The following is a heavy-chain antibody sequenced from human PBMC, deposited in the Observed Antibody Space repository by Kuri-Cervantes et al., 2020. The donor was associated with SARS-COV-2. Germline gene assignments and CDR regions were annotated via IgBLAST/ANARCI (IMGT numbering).Heavy chain of an antibody. J-gene: IGHJ6*02. CDR1: GGSISSGDYY. D-gene: IGHD3-22*01. CDR2: IYYSGST. Sequence: SCTVSGGSISSGDYYWSWIRQPPGKGLEWIGYIYYSGSTYYNPSLKSRVTISVDTSKNQFSLKLSSVTAADTAVYYCARGYYDSSLSGMDVWGQGTTVTVSS. CDR3: ARGYYDSSLSGMDV. V-gene: IGHV4-30-4*01.